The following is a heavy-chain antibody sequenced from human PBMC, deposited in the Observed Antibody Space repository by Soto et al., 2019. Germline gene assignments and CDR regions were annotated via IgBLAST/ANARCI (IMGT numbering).Heavy chain of an antibody. CDR3: ARDPRIVVVPAAIAAREPRGWSSYGMDV. CDR2: IYYSGST. J-gene: IGHJ6*02. CDR1: CGSISSGGYY. Sequence: SETVSLTCTVSCGSISSGGYYWRWIRQHPGKGLEWIGYIYYSGSTYYNPSLKSRVTISVDASKNQFSLKLSSVTAADTAVYYCARDPRIVVVPAAIAAREPRGWSSYGMDVWGQATTVT. V-gene: IGHV4-31*03. D-gene: IGHD2-2*01.